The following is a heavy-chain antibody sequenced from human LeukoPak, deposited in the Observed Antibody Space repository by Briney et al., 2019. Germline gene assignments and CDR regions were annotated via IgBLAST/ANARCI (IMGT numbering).Heavy chain of an antibody. Sequence: AGGSLRLSCAASGFTFSGSAMHWVRQASGKGLEWVGRIRSKANSYATAYAASVKGRFTISRDDSKNTAYLQMNSLKTEDTAVYYCTTAYCGGDCYSWLGDAFDIWGQGTMVTVSS. CDR2: IRSKANSYAT. V-gene: IGHV3-73*01. CDR3: TTAYCGGDCYSWLGDAFDI. CDR1: GFTFSGSA. D-gene: IGHD2-21*02. J-gene: IGHJ3*02.